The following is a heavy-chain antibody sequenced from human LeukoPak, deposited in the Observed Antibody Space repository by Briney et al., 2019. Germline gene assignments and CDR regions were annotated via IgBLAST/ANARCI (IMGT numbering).Heavy chain of an antibody. J-gene: IGHJ5*02. Sequence: NPGGSLRLSCAASGFTFSSYAMSWVRQAPGKGLEWVSSISSSSSYIYYADSVKGRFTISRDNAKNSLYLQMNSLRAEDTAVYYCARGVRTVVVVAANNWFDPWGQGTLVTVSS. CDR3: ARGVRTVVVVAANNWFDP. V-gene: IGHV3-21*01. CDR1: GFTFSSYA. CDR2: ISSSSSYI. D-gene: IGHD2-15*01.